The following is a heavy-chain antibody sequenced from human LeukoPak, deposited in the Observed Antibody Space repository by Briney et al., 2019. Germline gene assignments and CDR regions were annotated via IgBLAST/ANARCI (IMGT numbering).Heavy chain of an antibody. D-gene: IGHD6-6*01. J-gene: IGHJ4*02. Sequence: ASVKVSCKASGYTFTSYGISWVRQAPGQGLEWMGWISAYNGNTNYAQKLQGRVTMTTDTSTSTAYMELRSLRSDDTAVYYCARTPGEHSSSSAPGLFDYWGQGTLVTVSS. CDR2: ISAYNGNT. CDR3: ARTPGEHSSSSAPGLFDY. V-gene: IGHV1-18*01. CDR1: GYTFTSYG.